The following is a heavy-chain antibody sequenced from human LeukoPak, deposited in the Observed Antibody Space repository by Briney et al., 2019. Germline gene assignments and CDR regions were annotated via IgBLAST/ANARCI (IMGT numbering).Heavy chain of an antibody. J-gene: IGHJ4*02. CDR3: ARAADILTIDY. CDR1: GFTFSSYS. V-gene: IGHV3-21*01. D-gene: IGHD3-9*01. CDR2: ISSSSYI. Sequence: GGSLRLSCAASGFTFSSYSMNWVRQAPGKGLEWVSSISSSSYIYYADSVKGRFTISRDNAKNSLYLQMNSLRAEDTAVYYCARAADILTIDYWGQGTLVTVSS.